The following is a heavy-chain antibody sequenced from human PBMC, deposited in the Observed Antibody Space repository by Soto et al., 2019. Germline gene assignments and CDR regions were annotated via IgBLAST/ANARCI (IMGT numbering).Heavy chain of an antibody. V-gene: IGHV3-23*01. D-gene: IGHD1-1*01. J-gene: IGHJ4*02. CDR2: ISGSGSGT. CDR3: AKMGTGLFDY. CDR1: GFPFHTYA. Sequence: PGGSLRLSCAASGFPFHTYAVRWVRQAPGKGLEWVSVISGSGSGTYYADSVKGRFTISRDNSKNMLYLHMNSLRAGDTAVYYCAKMGTGLFDYWGQGTLVTVSS.